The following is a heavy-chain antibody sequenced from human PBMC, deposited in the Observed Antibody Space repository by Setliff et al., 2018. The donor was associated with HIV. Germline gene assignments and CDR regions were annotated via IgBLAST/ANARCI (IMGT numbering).Heavy chain of an antibody. CDR1: GGFISSYY. D-gene: IGHD1-26*01. CDR2: IFTSGST. Sequence: PSETLSLTCTVSGGFISSYYWSWIRQPAGEGLEWIGHIFTSGSTTYNPSLKSRVSISLDTSKNQFSLKLSSVTAADTAVYYCARGRGSYWGQGTLVTVSS. CDR3: ARGRGSY. J-gene: IGHJ4*02. V-gene: IGHV4-4*07.